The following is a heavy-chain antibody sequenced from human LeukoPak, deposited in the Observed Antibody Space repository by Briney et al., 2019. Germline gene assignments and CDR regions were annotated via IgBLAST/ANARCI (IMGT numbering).Heavy chain of an antibody. Sequence: GESLKISCKGSGYSFTSYWISWVRQMPGKGLERMGRIDPSDSYTNYSPSFQGHVTISADKSISTAYLQWSSLKASDTAMYYCARRYRGSPGAFDIWGQGTMVTVS. CDR1: GYSFTSYW. CDR2: IDPSDSYT. V-gene: IGHV5-10-1*01. CDR3: ARRYRGSPGAFDI. J-gene: IGHJ3*02. D-gene: IGHD3-10*01.